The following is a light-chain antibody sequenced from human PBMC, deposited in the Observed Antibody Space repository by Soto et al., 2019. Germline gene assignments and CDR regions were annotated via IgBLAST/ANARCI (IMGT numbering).Light chain of an antibody. CDR1: QSVSNY. V-gene: IGKV3-11*01. CDR3: QQRSNWPPFT. J-gene: IGKJ3*01. CDR2: NAS. Sequence: EIVLTQSPATLSLSPGERATLSCRASQSVSNYLAWYQQKPGQAPRLLINNASNRATGIPARFTGSGSGTDFTLTISSLEPEDFAVYYCQQRSNWPPFTFGPGTKVDIK.